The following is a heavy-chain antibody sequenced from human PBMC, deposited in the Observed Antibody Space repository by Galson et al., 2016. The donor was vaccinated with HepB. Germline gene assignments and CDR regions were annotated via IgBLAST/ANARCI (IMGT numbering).Heavy chain of an antibody. CDR3: ARVGRLDFWSGYYVPPFDY. CDR1: GDSISSGGSH. J-gene: IGHJ4*02. CDR2: IYYSGST. Sequence: TLSLTCIVSGDSISSGGSHWIWIRQHPGKGLEWIGFIYYSGSTYYNPSLKSRVTISVDTSKNQFSLKLSSVTAADTAVYYCARVGRLDFWSGYYVPPFDYWGQGTLVTVSS. V-gene: IGHV4-31*03. D-gene: IGHD3-3*01.